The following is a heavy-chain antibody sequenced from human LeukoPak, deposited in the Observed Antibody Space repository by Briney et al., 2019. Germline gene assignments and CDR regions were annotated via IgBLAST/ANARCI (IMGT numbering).Heavy chain of an antibody. Sequence: GGSLRLSCAASGFTFSSYSMNWVRQAPGKGLEWVSSISSSSSYIYYADSVKGRFTISRDNAKNSLYLQMNGLRAEDTAVYYCARGVPFGITPLYYFDYWGQGTLVTVSS. J-gene: IGHJ4*02. CDR1: GFTFSSYS. CDR2: ISSSSSYI. D-gene: IGHD2-15*01. CDR3: ARGVPFGITPLYYFDY. V-gene: IGHV3-21*01.